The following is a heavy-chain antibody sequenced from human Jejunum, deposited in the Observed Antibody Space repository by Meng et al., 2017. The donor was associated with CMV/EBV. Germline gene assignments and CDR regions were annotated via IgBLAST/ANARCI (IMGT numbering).Heavy chain of an antibody. J-gene: IGHJ4*02. V-gene: IGHV3-30*03. D-gene: IGHD3-9*01. CDR3: ARQQGYFDSTMAYFDS. Sequence: FTVTNYAMDWVRQAPGKGLECVAIISFNGRNKYYADSVKGRFTVSRDDSKNTIYLEMSSLRPEDTAVYYCARQQGYFDSTMAYFDSRGQGTPVTVSS. CDR2: ISFNGRNK. CDR1: FTVTNYA.